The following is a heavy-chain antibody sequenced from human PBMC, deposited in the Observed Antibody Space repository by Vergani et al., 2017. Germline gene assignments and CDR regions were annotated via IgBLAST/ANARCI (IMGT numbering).Heavy chain of an antibody. CDR2: IIPIFGTA. Sequence: QVQLVQSGAEVKKPGSSVKVSCKASGGTFSSYAISWVRQAPGQGLEWMGRIIPIFGTANYAQKFQGRVTITADESTSTAYMELSSLRSEDTAVYYCATLGYCSSTSCRLRFWFSGYYYGMDVWGQGTTVTVSS. J-gene: IGHJ6*02. CDR1: GGTFSSYA. D-gene: IGHD2-2*01. V-gene: IGHV1-69*18. CDR3: ATLGYCSSTSCRLRFWFSGYYYGMDV.